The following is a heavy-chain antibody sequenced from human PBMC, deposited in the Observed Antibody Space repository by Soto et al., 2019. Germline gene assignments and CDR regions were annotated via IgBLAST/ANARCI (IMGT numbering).Heavy chain of an antibody. J-gene: IGHJ4*02. Sequence: QLQLQESGPGLVKPSETLSLTCTVSGGSISSSSYYWGWIRQPPGKGLEWIGSIYYSGSTYYNPSLKSRVTISVDTSKNQFSLKLSSVTAADTAVYYCARLGADYDILTGYYRKGGIDYWGQGTLVTVSS. D-gene: IGHD3-9*01. V-gene: IGHV4-39*01. CDR1: GGSISSSSYY. CDR2: IYYSGST. CDR3: ARLGADYDILTGYYRKGGIDY.